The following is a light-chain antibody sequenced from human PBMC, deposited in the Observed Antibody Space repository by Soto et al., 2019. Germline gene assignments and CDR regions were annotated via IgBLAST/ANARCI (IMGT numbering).Light chain of an antibody. CDR3: QKYNSAPWT. J-gene: IGKJ1*01. Sequence: DLQMTQSPSSLSASVGDRVTITCRASQVIDNYLAWYQQQPGKVPRLLIYAGSILETGVPSRFTGSGSGTDFTLTITSLEPEDVATYYSQKYNSAPWTFGQGTKVEIK. CDR2: AGS. V-gene: IGKV1-27*01. CDR1: QVIDNY.